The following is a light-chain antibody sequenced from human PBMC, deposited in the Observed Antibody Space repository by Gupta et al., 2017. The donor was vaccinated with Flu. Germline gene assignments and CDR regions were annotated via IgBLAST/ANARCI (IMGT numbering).Light chain of an antibody. CDR3: SSYTTSSTSLYV. CDR1: SRDGGGSNY. V-gene: IGLV2-14*01. J-gene: IGLJ1*01. CDR2: EVS. Sequence: QSALTQPASVSGSPGQSITISCPGTSRDGGGSNYVSWYHQHPAKAPNLMIYEVSNRRSGGSTRVSASKSGNTSSLTITGLQAEDEAAYYCSSYTTSSTSLYVFGTGTKVTVL.